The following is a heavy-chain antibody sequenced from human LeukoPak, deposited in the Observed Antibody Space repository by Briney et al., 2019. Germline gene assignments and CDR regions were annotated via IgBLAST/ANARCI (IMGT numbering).Heavy chain of an antibody. CDR2: IYTSGST. Sequence: PSETLSLTCTVSGGSISSGSYYWSWIRQPAGKGLEWIGRIYTSGSTNYNPSLKSRVTISVDTSKNQFSLKLSSVTAPDTTVYYCAKFMVRGVIFGTYLVHWGQGPLLTVSS. J-gene: IGHJ4*02. CDR3: AKFMVRGVIFGTYLVH. V-gene: IGHV4-61*02. CDR1: GGSISSGSYY. D-gene: IGHD3-10*01.